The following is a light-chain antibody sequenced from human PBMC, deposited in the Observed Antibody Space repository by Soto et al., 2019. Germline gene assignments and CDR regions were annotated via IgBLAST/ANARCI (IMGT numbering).Light chain of an antibody. J-gene: IGLJ3*02. CDR1: SSDVGGYNS. CDR3: SSFTTISTRV. V-gene: IGLV2-14*01. CDR2: EVS. Sequence: QSALTQPASVSASPGQSITISCTGTSSDVGGYNSVSWYQQHPGKAPKLMIFEVSLRPSGVSNRFSASKSGNTASLTISGLQAEDEADYYCSSFTTISTRVFGGGTKVTVL.